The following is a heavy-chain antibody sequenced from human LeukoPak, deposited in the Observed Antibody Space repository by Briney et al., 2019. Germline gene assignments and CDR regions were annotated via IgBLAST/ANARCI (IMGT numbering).Heavy chain of an antibody. CDR1: GFTFGSYA. CDR3: AKVREQHNPAWYFDY. V-gene: IGHV3-30-3*01. Sequence: PGGSLRLSCAASGFTFGSYAMHWVRQAPGKGLEWVALISDDGSKNYYADSVKGRFTISRDNSKNTLYLQMNSLRAEDTAVYYCAKVREQHNPAWYFDYWGQGTLVTVSS. D-gene: IGHD1/OR15-1a*01. J-gene: IGHJ4*02. CDR2: ISDDGSKN.